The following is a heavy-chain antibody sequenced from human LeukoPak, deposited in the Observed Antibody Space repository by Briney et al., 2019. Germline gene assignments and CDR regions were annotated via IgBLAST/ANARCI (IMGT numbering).Heavy chain of an antibody. D-gene: IGHD3-9*01. CDR1: GFTFSSYS. V-gene: IGHV3-48*01. CDR3: ARAYDILTGSDLYFDY. J-gene: IGHJ4*02. CDR2: ISSSSSTI. Sequence: TRGSLRLSCAASGFTFSSYSMNWVRQAPGKGLEWVSYISSSSSTIYYADSVKGRFTISRDNAKNSLYLQMNSLRAEDTAVYYCARAYDILTGSDLYFDYWGQGTLVTVSS.